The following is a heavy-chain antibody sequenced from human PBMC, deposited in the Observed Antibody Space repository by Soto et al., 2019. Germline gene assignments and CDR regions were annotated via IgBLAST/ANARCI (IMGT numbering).Heavy chain of an antibody. CDR1: GYTFTGHY. Sequence: ASVKVSCEASGYTFTGHYMYWVRQAPGQGLGGMGWINTTSGGTNYAQKSQGRVTMTRDTSISTAYMELSRLRSDDTAVYYCARGGSSWSGYYTTWFDPWGQGTLVTASS. D-gene: IGHD3-3*01. CDR2: INTTSGGT. V-gene: IGHV1-2*02. J-gene: IGHJ5*01. CDR3: ARGGSSWSGYYTTWFDP.